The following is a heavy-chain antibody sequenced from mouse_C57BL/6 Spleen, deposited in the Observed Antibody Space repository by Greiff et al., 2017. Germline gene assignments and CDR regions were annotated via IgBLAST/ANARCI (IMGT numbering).Heavy chain of an antibody. CDR3: ARWGRAGYVDY. J-gene: IGHJ2*01. D-gene: IGHD3-3*01. CDR2: IYPGDGDT. CDR1: GYAFSSSW. V-gene: IGHV1-82*01. Sequence: QVQLQQSGPELVKPGASVKISCKASGYAFSSSWMHWVKQRPGKGLEWLGRIYPGDGDTNYNGKFKGKATLTADKSSSTAYMQLSSLTSEESAVYFCARWGRAGYVDYWGQGTTLTVSS.